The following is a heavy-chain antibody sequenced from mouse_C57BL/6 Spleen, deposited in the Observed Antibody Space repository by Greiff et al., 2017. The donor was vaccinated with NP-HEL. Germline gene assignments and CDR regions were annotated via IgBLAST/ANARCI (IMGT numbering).Heavy chain of an antibody. CDR2: IDPETGGT. CDR3: TREGYYGNFYFDY. Sequence: VQLQQSGAELVRPGASVTLSCKASGYTFTDYEMHWVKQTPVHGLEWIGAIDPETGGTAYNQKFKGKAILTADKSSSTAYMELRSLTSEDSAVYYCTREGYYGNFYFDYWGQGTTLTVSS. CDR1: GYTFTDYE. D-gene: IGHD2-1*01. V-gene: IGHV1-15*01. J-gene: IGHJ2*01.